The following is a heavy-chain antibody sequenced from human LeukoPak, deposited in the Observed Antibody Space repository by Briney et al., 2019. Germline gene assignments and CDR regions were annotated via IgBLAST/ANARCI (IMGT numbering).Heavy chain of an antibody. J-gene: IGHJ4*02. V-gene: IGHV3-21*03. CDR2: ITSASTSM. CDR1: GFDFSGYS. CDR3: AREHWAAPDH. Sequence: GGSLRLSCAASGFDFSGYSMTWVRQGPGKGLEWVSSITSASTSMYYADSVRGRFIISRDNAKNSLYLQMNSLRAEDTGVYYCAREHWAAPDHWGQGTLVTVSP. D-gene: IGHD3-16*01.